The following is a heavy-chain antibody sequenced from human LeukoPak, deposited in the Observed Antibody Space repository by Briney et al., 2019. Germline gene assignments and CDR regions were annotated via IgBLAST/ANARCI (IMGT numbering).Heavy chain of an antibody. CDR2: ISTYNGDT. V-gene: IGHV1-18*01. CDR1: GYTFTRYG. CDR3: VRERNYDILTGSSRDY. Sequence: ASVKVSCKASGYTFTRYGMRWVRQAPGQGLGWMGGISTYNGDTNNAQKVQGRVTMTTDTSTSTAYMELRSLRSDATAVYYCVRERNYDILTGSSRDYWGQGTLVTVSS. D-gene: IGHD3-9*01. J-gene: IGHJ4*02.